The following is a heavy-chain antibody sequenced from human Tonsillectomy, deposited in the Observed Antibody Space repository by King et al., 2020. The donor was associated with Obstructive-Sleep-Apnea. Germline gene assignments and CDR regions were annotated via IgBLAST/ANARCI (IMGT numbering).Heavy chain of an antibody. J-gene: IGHJ4*02. CDR2: ITPLFGTT. D-gene: IGHD2/OR15-2a*01. CDR1: GDNFNDYA. V-gene: IGHV1-69*06. CDR3: ARETILQYFVY. Sequence: VQLVESGAEVKKPASSVTVSCTASGDNFNDYAISWVRQAPGQGLEWMGKITPLFGTTSYAQKFHDRVTITADKSTSTSYMELSNLRSEDTAVYYCARETILQYFVYWGQGTLVTVSS.